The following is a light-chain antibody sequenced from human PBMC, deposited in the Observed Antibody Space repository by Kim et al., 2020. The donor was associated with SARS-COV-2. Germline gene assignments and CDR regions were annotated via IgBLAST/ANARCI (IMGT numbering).Light chain of an antibody. CDR1: QSVSGSY. CDR3: QQYANSPVT. V-gene: IGKV3-20*01. J-gene: IGKJ5*01. CDR2: GGS. Sequence: EIVLTQSPGTLSLSPGERATLSCRASQSVSGSYLAWYQQKPGQPPRLLIYGGSSRATGSPDRFSGSGSGTDFTLAISRLEPEDFAVYSCQQYANSPVTFGQGTRLEIK.